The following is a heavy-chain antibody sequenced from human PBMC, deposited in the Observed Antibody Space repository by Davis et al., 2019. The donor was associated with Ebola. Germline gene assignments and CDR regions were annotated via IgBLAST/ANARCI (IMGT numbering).Heavy chain of an antibody. CDR3: ARVPLWFGELLHYYFDY. CDR2: IPHVGSEK. V-gene: IGHV3-7*01. Sequence: GGSLRLSCAASGFTFSTYYITWVRQAPGKGLEWVATIPHVGSEKYYVDSVKGRFTISRDNAKNSLYLQMNSLRAEDTAVYYCARVPLWFGELLHYYFDYWGQGTLVTVSS. CDR1: GFTFSTYY. J-gene: IGHJ4*02. D-gene: IGHD3-10*01.